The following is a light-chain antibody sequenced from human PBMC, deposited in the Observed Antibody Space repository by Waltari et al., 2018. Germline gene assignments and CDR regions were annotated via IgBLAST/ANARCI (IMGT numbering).Light chain of an antibody. CDR3: QSYDLTLTVI. CDR1: SSNIGAGYD. V-gene: IGLV1-40*01. CDR2: GNN. Sequence: QSVLKQPPSVSGVPGQTVTISCTGDSSNIGAGYDVHWYQQFPGTAPKVLIYGNNNRPSGVPERISGSKSGTSASLAIAGLQAEDEAIYYCQSYDLTLTVIFGEGTQVTVL. J-gene: IGLJ2*01.